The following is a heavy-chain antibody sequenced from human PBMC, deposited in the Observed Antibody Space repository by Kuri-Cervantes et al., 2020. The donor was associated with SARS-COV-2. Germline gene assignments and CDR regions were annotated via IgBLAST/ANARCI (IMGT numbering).Heavy chain of an antibody. Sequence: SETLSLTCTGSGGSISSYYWSWIRQPPGKGLEWIGYIYYSGSTNYNPSLKSRVTISVDTSKNQFSLKLSSVTAADTAVYYCARWPSWSGSIDYWGQGTLVTVSS. J-gene: IGHJ4*02. CDR1: GGSISSYY. CDR3: ARWPSWSGSIDY. V-gene: IGHV4-59*01. CDR2: IYYSGST. D-gene: IGHD3-3*01.